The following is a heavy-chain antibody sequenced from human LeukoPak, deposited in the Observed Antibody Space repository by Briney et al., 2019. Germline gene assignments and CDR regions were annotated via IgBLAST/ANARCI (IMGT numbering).Heavy chain of an antibody. D-gene: IGHD3-10*01. Sequence: PSETLSLTCTVSGGSISSSSYYWGWIRQPPGKGLEWIGYIYYSGSTKYNPSLKSRVTIPVDTSKNQFSLKLSSVTAADTAVYYCARPGTSRTYYYGSGSYYNGWFDPWGQGTLVTVSS. V-gene: IGHV4-61*05. CDR3: ARPGTSRTYYYGSGSYYNGWFDP. J-gene: IGHJ5*02. CDR2: IYYSGST. CDR1: GGSISSSSYY.